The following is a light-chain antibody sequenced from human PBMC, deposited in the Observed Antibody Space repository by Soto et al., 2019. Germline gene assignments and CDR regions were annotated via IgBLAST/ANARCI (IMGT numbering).Light chain of an antibody. CDR2: DVT. Sequence: QSVLTQPASVSGSPGQSITISCAGTSSDVGGYNYVSWYQQHPGKAPKLMIYDVTNRPSGVSNRFSGSKSGNTASLTISGLQAEDEADYYCNSYTSGSTPDVSGTGTKVTVL. CDR3: NSYTSGSTPDV. J-gene: IGLJ1*01. CDR1: SSDVGGYNY. V-gene: IGLV2-14*01.